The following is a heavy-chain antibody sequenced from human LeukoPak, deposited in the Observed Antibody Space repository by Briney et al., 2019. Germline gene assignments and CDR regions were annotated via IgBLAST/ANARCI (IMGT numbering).Heavy chain of an antibody. CDR2: IYYSGST. V-gene: IGHV4-59*01. J-gene: IGHJ5*02. Sequence: SVTLSLTCTVSGGSISSYYWSWIRQPPGKGLEWIGYIYYSGSTNYNPSLKSRVTISVDTSKNQFSLKLSSVTAADTAVYYCARVQDLTGFDPWGQGTLVTVSS. CDR3: ARVQDLTGFDP. CDR1: GGSISSYY. D-gene: IGHD7-27*01.